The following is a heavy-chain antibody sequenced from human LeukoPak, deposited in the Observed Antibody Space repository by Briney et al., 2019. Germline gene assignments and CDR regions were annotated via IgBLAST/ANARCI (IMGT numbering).Heavy chain of an antibody. CDR3: ATTWHYDSRGYLFDD. CDR1: GGSISGSH. V-gene: IGHV4-59*01. D-gene: IGHD3-22*01. J-gene: IGHJ4*02. Sequence: SETLSLTCLVSGGSISGSHWSWIRQSPGKGLEWIAYIYYNGDIMYNPSFKSRVTISLDTSKNQFSLNMRSVTAADTAVYFCATTWHYDSRGYLFDDWGQGTLVTVSS. CDR2: IYYNGDI.